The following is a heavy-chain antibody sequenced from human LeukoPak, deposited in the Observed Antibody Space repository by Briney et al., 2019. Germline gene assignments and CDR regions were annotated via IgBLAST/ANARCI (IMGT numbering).Heavy chain of an antibody. CDR2: INHSGST. V-gene: IGHV4-34*01. J-gene: IGHJ3*02. CDR3: ACSIAAAGKSDAFDI. D-gene: IGHD6-13*01. CDR1: GGAFSGYY. Sequence: PSETLSLTSAVYGGAFSGYYWSWIRQPPGKGLEWIGEINHSGSTNYNPSLKSRVTISVDTSKNQFSLKLSSVTAADTAVYYCACSIAAAGKSDAFDIWGQGTMVTVSS.